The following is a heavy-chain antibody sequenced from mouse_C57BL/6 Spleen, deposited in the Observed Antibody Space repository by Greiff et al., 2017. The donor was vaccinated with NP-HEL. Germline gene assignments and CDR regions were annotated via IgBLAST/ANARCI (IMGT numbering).Heavy chain of an antibody. CDR1: GYTFTDYE. CDR3: AGTAQAVPGFAY. CDR2: IDPETGGT. J-gene: IGHJ3*01. D-gene: IGHD3-2*02. V-gene: IGHV1-15*01. Sequence: QVQLQQSGAELVRPGASVTLSCKASGYTFTDYEMHWVKQTPVHGLEWIGAIDPETGGTAYNQKFKGKAILTADKSSSTAYMELRSLTSEDSAVYYCAGTAQAVPGFAYWGQGTLVTVSA.